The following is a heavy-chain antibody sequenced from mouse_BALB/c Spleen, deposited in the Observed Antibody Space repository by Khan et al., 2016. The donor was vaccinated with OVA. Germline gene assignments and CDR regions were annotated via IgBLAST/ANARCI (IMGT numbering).Heavy chain of an antibody. Sequence: VRLQQTGAELVKSGASVMLSFTTSGFNIKDTYIHWVKQRSEQCLERAGRIDPATGNFKSDPKLQGNASIIADTSSNTAYLHRSSLISEDTAVFYWARAGVHEYGSYAMHCWRQAPAVTVSS. CDR3: ARAGVHEYGSYAMHC. V-gene: IGHV14-3*02. D-gene: IGHD1-2*01. J-gene: IGHJ4*01. CDR1: GFNIKDTY. CDR2: IDPATGNF.